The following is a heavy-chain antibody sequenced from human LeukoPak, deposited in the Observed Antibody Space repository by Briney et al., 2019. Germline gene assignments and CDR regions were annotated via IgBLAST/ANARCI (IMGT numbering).Heavy chain of an antibody. D-gene: IGHD3-16*02. Sequence: GGSLRLSCAASGFTFSSYWMSWVRQAPGKGLEWVADIKQGGSEKYYVDSVKGRFTISRDNAKNSLYLQMNSLRAEDTAVYYCARADYDYVWGSYRQYYFDYWGQGTLVTVSS. CDR3: ARADYDYVWGSYRQYYFDY. J-gene: IGHJ4*02. CDR2: IKQGGSEK. CDR1: GFTFSSYW. V-gene: IGHV3-7*01.